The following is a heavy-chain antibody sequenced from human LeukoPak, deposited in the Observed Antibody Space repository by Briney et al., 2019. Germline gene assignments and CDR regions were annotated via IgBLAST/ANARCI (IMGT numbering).Heavy chain of an antibody. CDR3: ARAAGSGSYYPSPYYYYGMDV. Sequence: GASVKVSCKASGYTFTSYGISWVRQAPGQGLEWMGLITAYNGNTNYAQKLQGRVTMTTDTSTSTAYMELRSLRSDDTAVYYCARAAGSGSYYPSPYYYYGMDVWGQGTTVTVSS. J-gene: IGHJ6*02. V-gene: IGHV1-18*01. CDR2: ITAYNGNT. D-gene: IGHD3-10*01. CDR1: GYTFTSYG.